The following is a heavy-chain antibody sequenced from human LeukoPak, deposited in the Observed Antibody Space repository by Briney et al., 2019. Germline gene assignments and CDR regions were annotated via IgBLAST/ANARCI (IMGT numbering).Heavy chain of an antibody. CDR2: ISGSGDTT. CDR3: AKSPVSSCRGSFCYPFDY. J-gene: IGHJ4*02. D-gene: IGHD2-15*01. CDR1: GFTFSSFA. Sequence: GGSLRLSCAASGFTFSSFAMNWARQAPGKGLEWVSIISGSGDTTHYTDSVKGRFTISRDNSRNTLYLQMNTLRAEDTAVYFCAKSPVSSCRGSFCYPFDYWGQGNLVTVSS. V-gene: IGHV3-23*01.